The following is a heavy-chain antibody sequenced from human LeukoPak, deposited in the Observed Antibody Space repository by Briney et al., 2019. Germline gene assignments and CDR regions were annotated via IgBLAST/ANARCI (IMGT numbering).Heavy chain of an antibody. CDR3: ASEYCSGGSCYYFDY. D-gene: IGHD2-15*01. V-gene: IGHV1-69*13. Sequence: GASVKVSCKASGGTFGSYAISWVRQAPGQGLEWMGGIIPIFGTANYAQKFQGRVTITADESTSTAYMELSSLRSEDTAVYYCASEYCSGGSCYYFDYWGQGTLVTVSS. CDR2: IIPIFGTA. J-gene: IGHJ4*02. CDR1: GGTFGSYA.